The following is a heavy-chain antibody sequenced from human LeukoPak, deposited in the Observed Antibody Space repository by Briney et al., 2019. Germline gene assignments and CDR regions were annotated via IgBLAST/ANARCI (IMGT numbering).Heavy chain of an antibody. J-gene: IGHJ4*02. CDR3: ARDPGYGLGVDYGDY. Sequence: GGSLRLSCAASGFTVSGNYMSWVRQAPGKGLEWLSVIHRGGNTYYADSVKGRFTISRDSSKNTVFLQMDSLGAEDTAVYYCARDPGYGLGVDYGDYWGQGTLVTVSS. V-gene: IGHV3-66*01. CDR1: GFTVSGNY. CDR2: IHRGGNT. D-gene: IGHD3-10*01.